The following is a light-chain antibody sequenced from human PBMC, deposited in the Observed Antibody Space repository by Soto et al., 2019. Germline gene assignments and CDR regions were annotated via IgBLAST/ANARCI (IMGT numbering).Light chain of an antibody. CDR2: LNSDGSH. CDR1: SGHSSCA. CDR3: QTWGTGIQV. Sequence: QSVLTQSPSASASLGASVKLTCTLSSGHSSCAIAWHQQQPEKGPRYLMKLNSDGSHSKGDGIPDRFSGSSSGAERYLTISSLQSEDEADYYFQTWGTGIQVFGTGTKLSVL. J-gene: IGLJ1*01. V-gene: IGLV4-69*01.